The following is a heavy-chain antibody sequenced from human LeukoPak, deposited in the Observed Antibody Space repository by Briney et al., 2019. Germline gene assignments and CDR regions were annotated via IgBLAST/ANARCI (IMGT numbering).Heavy chain of an antibody. V-gene: IGHV4-59*01. D-gene: IGHD2-15*01. CDR2: IYYSGST. CDR3: ARVQRYCGGGSCYPNYYYYYGMDV. CDR1: GGSISSYY. Sequence: KPSETLSLTCTVSGGSISSYYWSWIRQPPGKGLEWIGYIYYSGSTNYNPSLKSRVTISVDTSKNQFSLKLSSVTAADTAVYYCARVQRYCGGGSCYPNYYYYYGMDVWGQGTTVTVSS. J-gene: IGHJ6*02.